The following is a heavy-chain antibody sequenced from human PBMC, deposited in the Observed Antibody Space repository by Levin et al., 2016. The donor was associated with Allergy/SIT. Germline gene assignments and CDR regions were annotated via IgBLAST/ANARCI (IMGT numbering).Heavy chain of an antibody. V-gene: IGHV3-23*01. CDR3: ARIAAASGIEWFDP. Sequence: WIRQPPGKGLEWVSAISGSGGSTYYADSVKGRFTISRDNSKNTLYLQMNSLRAEDTAVYYCARIAAASGIEWFDPWGQGTLVTVSS. D-gene: IGHD6-13*01. J-gene: IGHJ5*02. CDR2: ISGSGGST.